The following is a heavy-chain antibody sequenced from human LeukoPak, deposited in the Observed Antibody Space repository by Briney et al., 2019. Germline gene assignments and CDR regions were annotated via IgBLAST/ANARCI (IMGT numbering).Heavy chain of an antibody. V-gene: IGHV3-23*01. Sequence: QAGGSLRLSCVASGFTFRGSAMSWVRQAPGKGLEWVSSISVSGSTAYYVDSVKGRFTISRDNSKNTLYLQMNSLRVEDTAVYYCAKDMRASYWGQGTLVPVSS. D-gene: IGHD2-2*01. CDR1: GFTFRGSA. CDR3: AKDMRASY. CDR2: ISVSGSTA. J-gene: IGHJ4*02.